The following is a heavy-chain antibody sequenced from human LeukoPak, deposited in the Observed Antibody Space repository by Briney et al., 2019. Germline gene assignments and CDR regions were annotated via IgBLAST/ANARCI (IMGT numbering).Heavy chain of an antibody. J-gene: IGHJ4*02. CDR3: ARVLSVVVPAATDPFDY. Sequence: SETLSLTCAVYGGSFSGYYWSWIRQPPGKGLEWIGEINHSGSTNYNPSLKSRVTISVDTSKNQFSLKLSSVTAADTAVYYCARVLSVVVPAATDPFDYWGQGTLVTVSS. V-gene: IGHV4-34*01. CDR2: INHSGST. CDR1: GGSFSGYY. D-gene: IGHD2-2*01.